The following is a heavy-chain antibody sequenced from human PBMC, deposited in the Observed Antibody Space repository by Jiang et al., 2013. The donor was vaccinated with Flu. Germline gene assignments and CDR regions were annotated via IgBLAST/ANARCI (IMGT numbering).Heavy chain of an antibody. J-gene: IGHJ2*01. D-gene: IGHD1-7*01. CDR1: GYRFATYW. Sequence: GAEVKKPGESLKISCQASGYRFATYWIGWVRQTSGKGLEWMGIIYPNDADTRYNPSFQGQVTISADTSISSVYLQWTSLKTSDTAIYYCVRVFHTKNYGNWYFDLWGRGTLVTVSS. CDR2: IYPNDADT. V-gene: IGHV5-51*01. CDR3: VRVFHTKNYGNWYFDL.